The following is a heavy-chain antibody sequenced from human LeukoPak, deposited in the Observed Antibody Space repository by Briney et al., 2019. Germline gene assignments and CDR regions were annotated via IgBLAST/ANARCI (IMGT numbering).Heavy chain of an antibody. CDR2: ISYDGSNK. Sequence: PGGSLRLSCAASGFTFSSYGMHWVRQAPGKGLEWVAVISYDGSNKYYADSVKGRFTISRDNSKNTLYLQMNSLRAEDTALYYCARDYDYADYPGYWGQGTLVTVSS. J-gene: IGHJ4*02. CDR1: GFTFSSYG. D-gene: IGHD4-17*01. V-gene: IGHV3-30*03. CDR3: ARDYDYADYPGY.